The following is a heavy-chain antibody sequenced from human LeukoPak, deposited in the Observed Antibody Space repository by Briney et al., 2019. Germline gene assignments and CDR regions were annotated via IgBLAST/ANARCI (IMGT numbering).Heavy chain of an antibody. CDR2: IGANSAI. J-gene: IGHJ3*02. D-gene: IGHD3-10*01. CDR3: AREGYYGAFDI. Sequence: GSLRLSCAASGFTFSDYSMNWVRQAPGKGLEWVSYIGANSAIYYADSVKGRFTISRDNAKNSLSLQMNSLRDDDTAVYYCAREGYYGAFDIWGQGTMVIVSS. CDR1: GFTFSDYS. V-gene: IGHV3-48*02.